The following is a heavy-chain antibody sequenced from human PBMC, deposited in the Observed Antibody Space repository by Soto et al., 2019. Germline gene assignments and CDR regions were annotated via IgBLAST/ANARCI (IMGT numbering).Heavy chain of an antibody. CDR2: IIPIFGTA. J-gene: IGHJ4*02. Sequence: SVKVSCKASGGTFSSYAISWVRQAPGQGLEWMGGIIPIFGTANYAQKFQGRVTITAGESTSTAYMELSSLRSEDTAVYYCARDQGYYYDSSGYYPYYFDYWGQGTLVTVSS. CDR1: GGTFSSYA. CDR3: ARDQGYYYDSSGYYPYYFDY. V-gene: IGHV1-69*13. D-gene: IGHD3-22*01.